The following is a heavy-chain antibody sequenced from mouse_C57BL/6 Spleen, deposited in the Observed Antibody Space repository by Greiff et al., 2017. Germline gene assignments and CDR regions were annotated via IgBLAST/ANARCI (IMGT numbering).Heavy chain of an antibody. V-gene: IGHV1-69*01. D-gene: IGHD1-1*01. Sequence: VQLQQPGAELVMPGASVKLSCKASGYTFTSYWMHWVQQRPGQGLEWIGEIDPSDSYTNYNQKFKGKSTLTVDKSSSTAYMQLSSLTSEDSAVYYCAATLVAYYAMDYWGQGTSVTVSS. J-gene: IGHJ4*01. CDR3: AATLVAYYAMDY. CDR2: IDPSDSYT. CDR1: GYTFTSYW.